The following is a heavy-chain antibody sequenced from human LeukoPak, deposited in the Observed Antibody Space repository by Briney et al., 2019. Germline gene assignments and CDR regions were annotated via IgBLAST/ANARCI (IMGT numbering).Heavy chain of an antibody. CDR3: ARSSSWYAKGDAFDI. J-gene: IGHJ3*02. CDR1: GGSISSSSYY. V-gene: IGHV4-31*03. Sequence: SETLSLTCTVSGGSISSSSYYWSWIRQHPGKGLEWIGYISYSGNTLYNPSLRSRVTISVDTSKNQFSLKLSSVTAADTAVYYCARSSSWYAKGDAFDIWGQGTMVTVSS. D-gene: IGHD6-13*01. CDR2: ISYSGNT.